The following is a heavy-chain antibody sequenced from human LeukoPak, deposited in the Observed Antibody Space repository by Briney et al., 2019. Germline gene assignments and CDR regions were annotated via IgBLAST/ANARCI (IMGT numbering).Heavy chain of an antibody. CDR2: FDPEDGET. CDR1: GYTLTELS. Sequence: ASVKVSCKVSGYTLTELSMHWVRQAPGKGLEWMGGFDPEDGETIYAQKFQGRVTMTEDTSTDTAYMELSSLKASDTAMYYCARPSRYCSSTSCYVGYWGQGTLVTVSS. J-gene: IGHJ4*02. D-gene: IGHD2-2*01. V-gene: IGHV1-24*01. CDR3: ARPSRYCSSTSCYVGY.